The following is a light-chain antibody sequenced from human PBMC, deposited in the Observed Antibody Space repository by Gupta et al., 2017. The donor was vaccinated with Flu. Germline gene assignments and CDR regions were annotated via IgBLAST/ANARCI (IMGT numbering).Light chain of an antibody. J-gene: IGKJ3*01. Sequence: PGERATLSCRASQSVSSSYLAWYQQKPGQAPRLLIYGASSRATGIPDRFSGSGSGTDFTLTISRLEPEDFAVYYCQQYGSSPLTFGPGTKVDIK. V-gene: IGKV3-20*01. CDR2: GAS. CDR3: QQYGSSPLT. CDR1: QSVSSSY.